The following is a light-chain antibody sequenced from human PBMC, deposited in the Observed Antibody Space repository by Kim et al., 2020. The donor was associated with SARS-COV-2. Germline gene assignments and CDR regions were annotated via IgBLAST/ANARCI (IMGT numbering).Light chain of an antibody. CDR3: QQYHNGPLPYT. J-gene: IGKJ2*01. CDR1: QSVAIN. V-gene: IGKV3-15*01. Sequence: FPGESATLACSASQSVAINLAWYQQKPGQAPRLLIYAASTRATGIPARFSGSGSGTEFTLTISSLQSEDFAVYFCQQYHNGPLPYTFGQGTKLEI. CDR2: AAS.